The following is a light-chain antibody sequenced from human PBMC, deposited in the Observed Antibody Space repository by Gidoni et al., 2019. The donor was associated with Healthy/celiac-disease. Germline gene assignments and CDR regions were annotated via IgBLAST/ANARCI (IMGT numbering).Light chain of an antibody. Sequence: YELTQPPSVSVSPGQTASITCSGDKFGEKYACWYQQKPGQSPVLVIYQDSKRPSGIPERFPGSNSGNAATLTIRGTQAMDEAYDFCQAWDSSTVVFGGGTNLPVL. CDR3: QAWDSSTVV. J-gene: IGLJ2*01. CDR2: QDS. V-gene: IGLV3-1*01. CDR1: KFGEKY.